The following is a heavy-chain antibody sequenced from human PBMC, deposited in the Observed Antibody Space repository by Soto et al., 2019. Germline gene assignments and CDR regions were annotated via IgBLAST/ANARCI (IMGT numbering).Heavy chain of an antibody. CDR3: ARGSSGWFTDY. CDR1: GFTFSSYG. D-gene: IGHD6-19*01. V-gene: IGHV3-33*01. Sequence: QVQLVESGGGVVQPGRSLRLSCAASGFTFSSYGMHWVRQAPGKGLEWVAVIWYDGSNKYYADSVKGRFTISRDNSQNTLYLQMNSLRAEDTAVYYCARGSSGWFTDYWGQGTMVTVSS. J-gene: IGHJ4*02. CDR2: IWYDGSNK.